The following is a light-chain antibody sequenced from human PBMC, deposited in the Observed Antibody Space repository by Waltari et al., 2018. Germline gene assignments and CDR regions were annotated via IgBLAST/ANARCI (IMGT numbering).Light chain of an antibody. CDR1: QGISSF. Sequence: AIRMTQSPSSISASTGDRVTISCRASQGISSFLAWYQQKPGKAPKLLIYAASTLQSGGPSRFSGSGSGTDVTRTISCLQSEDCDSYYCQQYYSYPPTFGGGTKVEIK. V-gene: IGKV1-8*01. CDR2: AAS. J-gene: IGKJ4*02. CDR3: QQYYSYPPT.